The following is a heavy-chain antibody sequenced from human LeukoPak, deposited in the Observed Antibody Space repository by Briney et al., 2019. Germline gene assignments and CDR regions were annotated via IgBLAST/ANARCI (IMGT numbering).Heavy chain of an antibody. Sequence: ASVKVSCKASGYTFTGYYIHWVRQAPGQGLEWMGWINPNSGVTHYPQKFQGRVTMTRDTSISTAYMELSRLRSDDTAVYYCARGITMIVVVITPRFDYWGQGTLVTVSS. CDR1: GYTFTGYY. CDR3: ARGITMIVVVITPRFDY. CDR2: INPNSGVT. V-gene: IGHV1-2*02. J-gene: IGHJ4*02. D-gene: IGHD3-22*01.